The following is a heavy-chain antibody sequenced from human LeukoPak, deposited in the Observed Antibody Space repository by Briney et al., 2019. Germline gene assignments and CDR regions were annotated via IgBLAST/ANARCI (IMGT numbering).Heavy chain of an antibody. CDR3: ARNTQPASIITMIVVGGAFDI. CDR1: GGSISSYY. CDR2: IYTSGST. Sequence: SETLSLTCTVSGGSISSYYWSWIRQPAGKGREWIGRIYTSGSTNYNPSLKSRVTMSVDTSKNQFSLKLSSVTAADTAVYYCARNTQPASIITMIVVGGAFDIWGQGTMVTVSS. V-gene: IGHV4-4*07. J-gene: IGHJ3*02. D-gene: IGHD3-22*01.